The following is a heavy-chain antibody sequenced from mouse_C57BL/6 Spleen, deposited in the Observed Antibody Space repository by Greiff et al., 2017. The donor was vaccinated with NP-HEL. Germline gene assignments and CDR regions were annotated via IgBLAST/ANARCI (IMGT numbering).Heavy chain of an antibody. CDR3: VREEAYDYADGYFDY. V-gene: IGHV10-3*01. D-gene: IGHD2-4*01. CDR2: IRSKSSNYAT. J-gene: IGHJ2*01. CDR1: GFTFNTYA. Sequence: EVQGVESGGGLVQPKGSLKLSCAASGFTFNTYAMHWVRQAPGKGLEWVARIRSKSSNYATYYADSVKDRFTISRDDSQSMLYLQMNNLKTEDTAVYDCVREEAYDYADGYFDYWGQGTTLTVSS.